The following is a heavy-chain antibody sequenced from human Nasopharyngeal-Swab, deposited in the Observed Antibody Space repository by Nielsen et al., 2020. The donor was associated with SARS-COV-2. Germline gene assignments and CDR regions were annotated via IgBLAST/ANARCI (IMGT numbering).Heavy chain of an antibody. CDR3: ARRRPSWYCSSTSCSPEDY. J-gene: IGHJ4*02. D-gene: IGHD2-2*01. CDR2: INPGSGGT. V-gene: IGHV1-46*01. Sequence: WVRQAPGQGLEWMGMINPGSGGTTYAQKFQGRVTMTRDTSTSTVFMDLSSLRSEDTAVYYCARRRPSWYCSSTSCSPEDYWGQGTLVTVSS.